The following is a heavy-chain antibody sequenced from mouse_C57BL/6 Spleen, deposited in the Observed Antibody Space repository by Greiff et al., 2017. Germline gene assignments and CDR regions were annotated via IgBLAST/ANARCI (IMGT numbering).Heavy chain of an antibody. CDR1: GYTFTSYD. D-gene: IGHD1-1*01. CDR3: ARPYYGSSSYFDY. V-gene: IGHV1-85*01. J-gene: IGHJ2*01. Sequence: VQLQQSGPELVKPGASVKLSCKASGYTFTSYDINWVKQRPGQGLEWIGWIYPRDGSTKYNDKFKGKATLTVDTSSSTAYMELHSLTSEDSAVYFCARPYYGSSSYFDYWGQGTTLTVSS. CDR2: IYPRDGST.